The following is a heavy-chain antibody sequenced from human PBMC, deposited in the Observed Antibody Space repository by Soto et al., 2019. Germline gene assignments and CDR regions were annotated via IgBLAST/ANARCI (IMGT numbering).Heavy chain of an antibody. J-gene: IGHJ6*02. CDR2: IIPVFGTA. Sequence: QVQLVQSGAEVKKPGSSVKVSCKASGGSLSNYGISWVRQAPGQGLEWMGGIIPVFGTANYAQKFQGRVTITADESTNIVYMDVTSLRSEDTAVYYCARGDATKIVVTTYYARAVWGQGTTVTVSS. D-gene: IGHD4-17*01. V-gene: IGHV1-69*12. CDR3: ARGDATKIVVTTYYARAV. CDR1: GGSLSNYG.